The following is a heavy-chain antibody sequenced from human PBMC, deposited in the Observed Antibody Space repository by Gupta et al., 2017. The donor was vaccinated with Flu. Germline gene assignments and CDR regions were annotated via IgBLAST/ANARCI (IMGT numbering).Heavy chain of an antibody. V-gene: IGHV4-61*01. CDR3: TRDGSSRPAVI. D-gene: IGHD2-15*01. Sequence: QVQLQESGPGLVKPSETLSLTCTVSAGSVSSGNYYWSWLRQPPGKGLEWIGCIYDSESTNYNPSLKSRVTISVDTSKNQFSLRLSSVTAADTALYYCTRDGSSRPAVIWGPGTMVTVSS. J-gene: IGHJ3*02. CDR2: IYDSEST. CDR1: AGSVSSGNYY.